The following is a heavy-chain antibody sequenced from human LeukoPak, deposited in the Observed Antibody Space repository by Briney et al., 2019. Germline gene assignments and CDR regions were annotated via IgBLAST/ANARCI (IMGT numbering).Heavy chain of an antibody. CDR2: IYHSGST. V-gene: IGHV4-38-2*02. CDR1: GYSISSGYY. CDR3: ARLYYGSGSYPGDY. D-gene: IGHD3-10*01. Sequence: PSETLSLTCTVSGYSISSGYYWGWIRQPPGKGLEWIGSIYHSGSTYYNPSLKSRVTISVDTSKNQFSLKLSSVTAADTAVYYCARLYYGSGSYPGDYWGQGTLVTVSS. J-gene: IGHJ4*02.